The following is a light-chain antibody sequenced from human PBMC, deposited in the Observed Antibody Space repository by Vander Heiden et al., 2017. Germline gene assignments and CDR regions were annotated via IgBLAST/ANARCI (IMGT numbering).Light chain of an antibody. CDR1: QSISNW. V-gene: IGKV1-5*03. CDR2: NAS. CDR3: QQSNSYSWT. J-gene: IGKJ1*01. Sequence: DIQLTQSPSTLSASVGDRVTITCRASQSISNWLAWYQQQPGKAPKLLIYNASSLESGVPSRFSGSGSGTEFTLTISSLQPDDFATYYCQQSNSYSWTFGQGTKVDIK.